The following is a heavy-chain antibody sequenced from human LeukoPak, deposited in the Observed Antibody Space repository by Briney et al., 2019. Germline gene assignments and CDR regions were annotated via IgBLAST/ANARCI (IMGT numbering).Heavy chain of an antibody. CDR2: VHHSGNN. Sequence: PSETLSLTCGVSGVSITSGSYYWGWIRQPPGKGLEWIGSVHHSGNNLSNPSLKSRVTVSVDTSKNHFSLKLKSVTAADTAVFYCARSRWIAAGPFDYWGQGSLVTVSS. V-gene: IGHV4-39*02. CDR3: ARSRWIAAGPFDY. D-gene: IGHD6-13*01. J-gene: IGHJ4*02. CDR1: GVSITSGSYY.